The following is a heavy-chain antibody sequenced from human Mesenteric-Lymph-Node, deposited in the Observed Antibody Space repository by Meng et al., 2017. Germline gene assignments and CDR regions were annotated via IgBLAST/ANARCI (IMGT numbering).Heavy chain of an antibody. D-gene: IGHD3-22*01. Sequence: SGPTLVKPTQTLTLTCTFSGFSLSTSGVGVGWIRQPPGKALEWLALIYWDDDKRYSPSLKSRLTITKDTSKNQVVLTMTNMDPVDTATYYCARVNYDSSGYPTDFDYWGQGTLVIVSS. V-gene: IGHV2-5*02. CDR1: GFSLSTSGVG. J-gene: IGHJ4*02. CDR2: IYWDDDK. CDR3: ARVNYDSSGYPTDFDY.